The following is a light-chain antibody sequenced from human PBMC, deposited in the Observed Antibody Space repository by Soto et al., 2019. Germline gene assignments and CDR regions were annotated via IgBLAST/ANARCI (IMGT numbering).Light chain of an antibody. Sequence: EIVMTQSPATLSLSPGEIATLSCRASQSVSSSYLAWYQQKPGQAPRLLIYDASNRATGIPDRFSGSGSGTDFTLTISRLEPEDFAAYYCQQYGSSPRTFGQGTKVDIK. CDR2: DAS. CDR1: QSVSSSY. CDR3: QQYGSSPRT. J-gene: IGKJ1*01. V-gene: IGKV3-20*01.